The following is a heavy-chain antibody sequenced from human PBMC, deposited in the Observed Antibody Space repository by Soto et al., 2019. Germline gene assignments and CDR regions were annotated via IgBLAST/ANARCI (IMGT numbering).Heavy chain of an antibody. CDR3: ARGRYGDYYYYGMDV. V-gene: IGHV1-46*01. D-gene: IGHD4-17*01. CDR2: INPSGGST. J-gene: IGHJ6*02. CDR1: GYTFTSYY. Sequence: QVQLVQSGAEVKKPGASVKVSCKASGYTFTSYYMHWVRQAPGQGLEWMGIINPSGGSTSYAKKFQGRVTMTRDTSTSTVYMELSSLRSEDTAVYYCARGRYGDYYYYGMDVWGQGTTVTVSS.